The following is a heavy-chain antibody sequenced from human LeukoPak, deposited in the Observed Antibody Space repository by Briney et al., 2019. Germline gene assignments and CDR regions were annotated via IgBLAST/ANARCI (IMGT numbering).Heavy chain of an antibody. V-gene: IGHV3-53*05. CDR2: IYSGGST. CDR3: ARGGDIVVVVAATYLDY. J-gene: IGHJ4*02. Sequence: GGSLRLSCAASGFTVSSNYMSWDRQAPGKGLEWVSVIYSGGSTCYADSVKGRFTISRDNAKNSLYLQMNSLRAEDTAVYYCARGGDIVVVVAATYLDYWGQGTLVTVSS. D-gene: IGHD2-15*01. CDR1: GFTVSSNY.